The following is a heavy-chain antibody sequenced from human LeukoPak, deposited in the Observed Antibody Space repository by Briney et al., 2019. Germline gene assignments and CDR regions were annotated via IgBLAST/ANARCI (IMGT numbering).Heavy chain of an antibody. CDR1: GGSFSGYY. D-gene: IGHD6-13*01. Sequence: PSETLSLTCAVYGGSFSGYYWSWIRQPPGKGLEWIGEINHSGSTNYNPSLKSRVTISVDTSKNQFSLKLSSVTAADTAVYYCARHRPPGVAAWDYWGQGTLVTVSS. CDR2: INHSGST. J-gene: IGHJ4*02. V-gene: IGHV4-34*01. CDR3: ARHRPPGVAAWDY.